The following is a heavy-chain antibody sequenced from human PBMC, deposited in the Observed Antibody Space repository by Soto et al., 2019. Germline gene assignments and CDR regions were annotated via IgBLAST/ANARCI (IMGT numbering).Heavy chain of an antibody. D-gene: IGHD3-10*01. CDR2: IYYSGST. Sequence: SETLSLTCTVSGGSISSGGYYWSWIRQHPGKGLEWIGYIYYSGSTYYNLSLKSRVTISVDTSKNQFSLKLSSVTAADTAVYYCARGPYVSGSSYNQFDYWGQGTLVTVSS. CDR3: ARGPYVSGSSYNQFDY. J-gene: IGHJ4*02. V-gene: IGHV4-31*03. CDR1: GGSISSGGYY.